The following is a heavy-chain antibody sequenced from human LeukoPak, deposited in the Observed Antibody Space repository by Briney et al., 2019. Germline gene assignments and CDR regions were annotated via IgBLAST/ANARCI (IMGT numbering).Heavy chain of an antibody. J-gene: IGHJ6*03. CDR1: GDSIRSYY. D-gene: IGHD3-16*01. CDR2: FYHSGSP. V-gene: IGHV4-59*01. CDR3: ARMGPRFYYYYMDV. Sequence: SETLSLTCTVSGDSIRSYYWSWIRQSPGKGLEWIRNFYHSGSPNYNPSLKSRVTISVATSKDQFSLKLNSVTAADTAVYYCARMGPRFYYYYMDVWGKGTTVTVSS.